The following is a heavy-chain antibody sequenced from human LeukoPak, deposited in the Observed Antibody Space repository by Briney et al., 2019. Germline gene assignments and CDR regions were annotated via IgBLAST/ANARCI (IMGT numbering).Heavy chain of an antibody. Sequence: GGSLRLSCAASGFTFSSCAMSWVRQAPGKGLEWVSAISGSGGSTYYADSVKGRFTISRDNSKNTLYLQMNSLRAEDTAVYYCANLNGYYYDSSGYYISIWGQGTMVTVSS. CDR2: ISGSGGST. CDR1: GFTFSSCA. V-gene: IGHV3-23*01. CDR3: ANLNGYYYDSSGYYISI. D-gene: IGHD3-22*01. J-gene: IGHJ3*02.